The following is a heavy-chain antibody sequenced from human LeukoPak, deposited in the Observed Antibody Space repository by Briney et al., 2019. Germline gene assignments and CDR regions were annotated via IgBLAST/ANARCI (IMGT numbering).Heavy chain of an antibody. CDR2: IYYSGNT. J-gene: IGHJ4*02. CDR1: GGSISSYY. V-gene: IGHV4-59*04. Sequence: SETLSLTCTVSGGSISSYYWNWIRQPPGKGLEWIGYIYYSGNTYYNPSLKSRVTISVDTSKNQFSLNLNSVTAADTAVYYCAREPIFASGRHWYYFDNRGQGTLVTVSS. D-gene: IGHD3-10*01. CDR3: AREPIFASGRHWYYFDN.